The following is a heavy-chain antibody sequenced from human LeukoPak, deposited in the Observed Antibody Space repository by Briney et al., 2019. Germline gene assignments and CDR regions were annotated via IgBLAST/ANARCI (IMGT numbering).Heavy chain of an antibody. CDR3: ARDRAPVTNYYYYYMDV. CDR1: GFTFSSYS. V-gene: IGHV3-48*04. Sequence: PGGSLRLSCAASGFTFSSYSMSWVRQAPGKGLEWVSYISSSSSSIYYADSVKGRFTISRDNAKNSLYLQMNSLGAEDTAVYYCARDRAPVTNYYYYYMDVWGKGTTVTVSS. J-gene: IGHJ6*03. D-gene: IGHD4-11*01. CDR2: ISSSSSSI.